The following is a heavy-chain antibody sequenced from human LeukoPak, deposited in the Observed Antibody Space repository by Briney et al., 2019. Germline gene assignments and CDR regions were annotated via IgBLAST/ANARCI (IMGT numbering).Heavy chain of an antibody. V-gene: IGHV4-59*01. J-gene: IGHJ4*02. CDR3: ARVGSGSFDY. Sequence: SETLSLTCTVSGGSISTYYWSWIRQPPGKGLEWIGYSYHSGSTYCNPSLKTRVTISVDTSKNQFSLKLSSVTAAGTAVYYCARVGSGSFDYWGQGTLVTVSS. CDR1: GGSISTYY. D-gene: IGHD6-19*01. CDR2: SYHSGST.